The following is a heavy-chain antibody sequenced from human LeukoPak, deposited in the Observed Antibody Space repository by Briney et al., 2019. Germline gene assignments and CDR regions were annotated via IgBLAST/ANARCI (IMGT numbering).Heavy chain of an antibody. D-gene: IGHD2-15*01. CDR3: ARGKTSDDIVEDAFDI. J-gene: IGHJ3*02. Sequence: QPGGSLRLSCAASGFTFNTYWMSWVRQAPGKGLEWVANIKQDGNEEYYVDSVKGRFTISRDYSQNTLLLQMNSLRAEDTALYYCARGKTSDDIVEDAFDIWGQGTMVAVSS. V-gene: IGHV3-7*01. CDR1: GFTFNTYW. CDR2: IKQDGNEE.